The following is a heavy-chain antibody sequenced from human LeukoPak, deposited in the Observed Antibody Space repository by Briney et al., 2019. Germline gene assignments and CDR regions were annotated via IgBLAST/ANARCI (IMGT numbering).Heavy chain of an antibody. J-gene: IGHJ4*02. V-gene: IGHV3-20*04. CDR1: GFSFDDFA. CDR3: ARGKGDCRSTSCYVDY. Sequence: GGSLRLSCAASGFSFDDFATMWVRQVPGKGLEWVSVITWNGGRTAYADSVKGRFTISRDNAKNSLYLQMNSLRVEDTALFYCARGKGDCRSTSCYVDYWGLGTLVTVSS. D-gene: IGHD2-2*01. CDR2: ITWNGGRT.